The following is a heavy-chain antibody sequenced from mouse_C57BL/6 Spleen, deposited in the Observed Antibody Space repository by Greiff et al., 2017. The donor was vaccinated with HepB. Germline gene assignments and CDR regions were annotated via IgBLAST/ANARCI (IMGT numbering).Heavy chain of an antibody. J-gene: IGHJ3*01. CDR2: IDPSDSET. CDR1: GYTFTSYW. D-gene: IGHD4-1*01. V-gene: IGHV1-52*01. Sequence: QVQLQQPGAELVRPGSSVKLSCKASGYTFTSYWMHWVKQRPIQGLEWIGNIDPSDSETHYNQKFKDKATLSVDKSSSTAYMQLSSLTSEDPAVYYWARSGTGFSWFAYWGQGTLVTVSA. CDR3: ARSGTGFSWFAY.